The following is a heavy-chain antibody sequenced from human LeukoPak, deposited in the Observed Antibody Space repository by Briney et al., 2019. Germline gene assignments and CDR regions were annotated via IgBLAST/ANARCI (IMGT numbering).Heavy chain of an antibody. D-gene: IGHD6-6*01. J-gene: IGHJ3*01. Sequence: GGSLRLSCAASGFTFSSYSMNWVRQAPGKGLEWVSSISSSSSYIYYADSVKGRFTISRDNAKNSLYQQMNSLRAEDTAVYYCARDWLQSSSSLWGQGTMVTVSS. CDR2: ISSSSSYI. CDR3: ARDWLQSSSSL. CDR1: GFTFSSYS. V-gene: IGHV3-21*01.